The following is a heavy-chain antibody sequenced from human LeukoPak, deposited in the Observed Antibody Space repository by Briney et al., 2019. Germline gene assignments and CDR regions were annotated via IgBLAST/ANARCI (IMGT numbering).Heavy chain of an antibody. CDR2: IKQDGSEK. Sequence: PGGSLRLSCAASGFTFSSYWMSWVRQAPGKGLEWVANIKQDGSEKYYVDSVKGRFTISRDNAKNSLYLQMNSLRAEDTAVYYCAKSVGEYSYGFGYYMDVWGKGTTVTVSS. J-gene: IGHJ6*03. CDR1: GFTFSSYW. D-gene: IGHD5-18*01. V-gene: IGHV3-7*01. CDR3: AKSVGEYSYGFGYYMDV.